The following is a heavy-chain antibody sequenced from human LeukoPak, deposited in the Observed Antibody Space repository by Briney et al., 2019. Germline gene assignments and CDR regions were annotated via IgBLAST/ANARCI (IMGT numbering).Heavy chain of an antibody. CDR3: AREGSMTARPFVSIDY. V-gene: IGHV4-4*07. D-gene: IGHD6-6*01. CDR2: IHASGST. Sequence: SETLSLTCTVSGGSISSYYWSWIRQPAGKGLEWIGRIHASGSTDYNPSLESRVTMSVDTSKSQFSLRLSSVTAAYTAVYYCAREGSMTARPFVSIDYWGQGTLVTVSS. J-gene: IGHJ4*02. CDR1: GGSISSYY.